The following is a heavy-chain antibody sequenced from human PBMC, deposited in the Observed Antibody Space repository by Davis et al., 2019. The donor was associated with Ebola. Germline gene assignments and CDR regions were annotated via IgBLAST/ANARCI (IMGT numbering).Heavy chain of an antibody. J-gene: IGHJ5*02. CDR1: GGTFSSYA. V-gene: IGHV1-69*13. D-gene: IGHD5-12*01. CDR3: AREIGKVATIGLLGFDP. Sequence: SVKVSCKAPGGTFSSYAISWVRQAPGQGPEWMGGIIPIYEKVQYSQKFQGRVTITADESTSTAYMELSSLRSEDTGLYFCAREIGKVATIGLLGFDPWGQGTLVTVSS. CDR2: IIPIYEKV.